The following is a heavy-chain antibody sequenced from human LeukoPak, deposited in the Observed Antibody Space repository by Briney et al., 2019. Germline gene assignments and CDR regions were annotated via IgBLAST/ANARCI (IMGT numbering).Heavy chain of an antibody. D-gene: IGHD3-22*01. CDR3: AASYYYDSSGYYSPGY. Sequence: PGGSLRLSCAASGFTFSTYAMYWVRQAPGKGLKWVAIISYDGNNQYYADSVKGRFTISRDNSKNTLYLQMNSLRAEDTAVYYCAASYYYDSSGYYSPGYWGQGTLVTVSS. V-gene: IGHV3-30*03. CDR2: ISYDGNNQ. J-gene: IGHJ4*02. CDR1: GFTFSTYA.